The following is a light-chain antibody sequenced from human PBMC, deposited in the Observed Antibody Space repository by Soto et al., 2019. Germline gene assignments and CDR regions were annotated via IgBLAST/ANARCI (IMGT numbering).Light chain of an antibody. CDR1: SSNIGARYD. Sequence: QSVLTQPPSESGAPGQRVTISCTGSSSNIGARYDVHWYQQLPGTAPKLLIYGNINRPSGVPDRFSGSKSGTSASLAITGLQAEDEADYYCQSYDTSLSGSVFGGGTKVTVL. J-gene: IGLJ3*02. CDR2: GNI. CDR3: QSYDTSLSGSV. V-gene: IGLV1-40*01.